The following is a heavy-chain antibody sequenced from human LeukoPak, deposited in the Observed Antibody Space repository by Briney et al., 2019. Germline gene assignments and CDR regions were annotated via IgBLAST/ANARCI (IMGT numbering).Heavy chain of an antibody. CDR1: GFTFSSYA. D-gene: IGHD5-12*01. CDR2: ISFDESSE. V-gene: IGHV3-30*04. CDR3: AKEVGYGSPYFDY. J-gene: IGHJ4*02. Sequence: GGSLRLSCAASGFTFSSYAMHWVRQAPGKGLEWVALISFDESSEYYADSVKGRFSISRDNSKNTLYLQMNNARVDDTAVYYCAKEVGYGSPYFDYWGQGTLVTVSS.